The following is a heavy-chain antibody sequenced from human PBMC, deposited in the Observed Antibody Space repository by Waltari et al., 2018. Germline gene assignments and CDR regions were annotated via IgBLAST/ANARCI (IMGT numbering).Heavy chain of an antibody. J-gene: IGHJ4*02. CDR3: TRDLGD. CDR2: ISGSSGTY. Sequence: QVQLQESGPGLVKPSETLSLTCAVSGFSISSGDYWGWIRQPPGKGLDYIGFISGSSGTYSYNPSLRSRVTISRNTSKNQISLKLNSVTAADTAVYYCTRDLGDWGQGVLVTVSS. CDR1: GFSISSGDY. V-gene: IGHV4-38-2*02.